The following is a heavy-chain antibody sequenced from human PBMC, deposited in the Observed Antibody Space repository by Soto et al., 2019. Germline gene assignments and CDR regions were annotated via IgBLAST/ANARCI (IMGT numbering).Heavy chain of an antibody. V-gene: IGHV4-4*07. J-gene: IGHJ6*02. CDR1: GGSISSYY. Sequence: SETLSLTCTVSGGSISSYYWSWIRQPAGKGLEWIGRIYTSGSTNYNPSLKSRVTMSVDTSKNQFYLTLSSVTAADTAVYDCERGPPPLGYCSSTSCPWLSYYYYGMDVWGQGTTVTVSS. CDR2: IYTSGST. CDR3: ERGPPPLGYCSSTSCPWLSYYYYGMDV. D-gene: IGHD2-2*01.